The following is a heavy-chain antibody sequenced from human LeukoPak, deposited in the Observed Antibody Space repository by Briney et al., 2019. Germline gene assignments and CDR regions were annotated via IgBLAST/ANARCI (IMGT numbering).Heavy chain of an antibody. Sequence: GASVKVSCKASGYDFTSVGITWVRRAPGQGLEWMGWISPYNGNTRYAQKFQGRVAMTTDTSTTTAYMALRGLRFNDTAVYYCARAGPGSGWYFDYWGQGTLVTVSS. CDR1: GYDFTSVG. J-gene: IGHJ4*02. D-gene: IGHD6-19*01. V-gene: IGHV1-18*01. CDR3: ARAGPGSGWYFDY. CDR2: ISPYNGNT.